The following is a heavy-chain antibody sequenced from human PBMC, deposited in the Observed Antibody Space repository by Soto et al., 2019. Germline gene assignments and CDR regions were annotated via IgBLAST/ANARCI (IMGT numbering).Heavy chain of an antibody. CDR3: ARGSEGPRAIVVVPAAIYRRDV. CDR2: IIPIFGTA. J-gene: IGHJ6*02. D-gene: IGHD2-2*01. Sequence: ASVKVSCKASGGTFSSYAISWVRQAPGQGLEWMGGIIPIFGTANYAQKFQGRVTITADESTSTAYMELSSLRSEDTAVYYCARGSEGPRAIVVVPAAIYRRDVLGQGTRVTVCS. V-gene: IGHV1-69*13. CDR1: GGTFSSYA.